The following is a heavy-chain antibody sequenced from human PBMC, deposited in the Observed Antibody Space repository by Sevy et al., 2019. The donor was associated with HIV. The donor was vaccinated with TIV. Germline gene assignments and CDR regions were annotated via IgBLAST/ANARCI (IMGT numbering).Heavy chain of an antibody. CDR2: ISSSSSYI. Sequence: GGSLRLSCAASGFTFSSYSMNWVRQAPGKGLEWVSSISSSSSYIYYADSVKGRFTISRDNAKNPLYLQMNSLRAEDTAVYYCARSGFLEWLLYRGFDYWGQGTLVTVSS. CDR3: ARSGFLEWLLYRGFDY. J-gene: IGHJ4*02. D-gene: IGHD3-3*01. V-gene: IGHV3-21*01. CDR1: GFTFSSYS.